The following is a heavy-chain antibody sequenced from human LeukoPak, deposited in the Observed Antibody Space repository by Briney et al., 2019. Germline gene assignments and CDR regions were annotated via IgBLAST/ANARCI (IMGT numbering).Heavy chain of an antibody. CDR1: GYSISSSYY. J-gene: IGHJ4*01. D-gene: IGHD3-3*01. V-gene: IGHV4-38-2*01. CDR2: ISHSGTT. CDR3: ATFFGVIDDPLDY. Sequence: PSETLSLTCAVSGYSISSSYYWGWIRPPPGQGLEWIGTISHSGTTFYNSSLQTRVTISLDTSGNRFSLNLTSATAADTAIYYCATFFGVIDDPLDYWGHGTLVTVSA.